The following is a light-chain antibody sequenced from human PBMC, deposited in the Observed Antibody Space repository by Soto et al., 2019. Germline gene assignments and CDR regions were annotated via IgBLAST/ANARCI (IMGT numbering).Light chain of an antibody. CDR1: SSDVGGYHY. Sequence: QSVLTQPRSVSGSPGQSVTISCTGTSSDVGGYHYVSWYQQHPGKAPKLMIYDVSKRPSGVPDRFSGSKSGNTASLTISGLQAEDEADYYCCSYAGSYTLYVFGTGTKLTVL. J-gene: IGLJ1*01. V-gene: IGLV2-11*01. CDR3: CSYAGSYTLYV. CDR2: DVS.